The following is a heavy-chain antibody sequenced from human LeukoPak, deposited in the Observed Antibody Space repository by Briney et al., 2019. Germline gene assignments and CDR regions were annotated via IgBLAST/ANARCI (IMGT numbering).Heavy chain of an antibody. CDR1: GYSISSGCY. J-gene: IGHJ4*02. CDR2: IYTSGST. CDR3: ARDTKN. V-gene: IGHV4-61*02. Sequence: SETLSLTCNVSGYSISSGCYWAWIRQPAGKGLEWIGRIYTSGSTNYNPSLKSRVTISIDTSKNQFSLKLNSVTAADTAVYYCARDTKNWGQGTLVTVSS. D-gene: IGHD1-1*01.